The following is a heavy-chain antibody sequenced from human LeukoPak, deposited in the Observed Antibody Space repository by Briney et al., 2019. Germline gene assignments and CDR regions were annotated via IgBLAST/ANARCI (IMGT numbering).Heavy chain of an antibody. CDR1: GFTFSSYS. J-gene: IGHJ4*02. Sequence: GGSLRLSCAASGFTFSSYSMNWVRQAPGKGLEWVSSISSSSSYIYYADSVKGRFTISRDNSKNTLYLQMNSLRAEDTAVYYCAREGGPRPFDYWGQGTLVTVSS. CDR3: AREGGPRPFDY. CDR2: ISSSSSYI. D-gene: IGHD3-16*01. V-gene: IGHV3-21*01.